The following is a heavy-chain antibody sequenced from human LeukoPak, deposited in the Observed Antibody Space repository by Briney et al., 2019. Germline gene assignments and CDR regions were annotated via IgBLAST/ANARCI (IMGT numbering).Heavy chain of an antibody. Sequence: GGSLRLSCAASGFTFSSHWMHWVRQAPGKGLVWVSRISNDGSTTTYADSVRGRFTISRDNAKNTLYLQMNSLRAEDTAVYYCARDCGSTGCDYWGQGTLVTVSS. CDR1: GFTFSSHW. CDR2: ISNDGSTT. V-gene: IGHV3-74*01. D-gene: IGHD2-2*01. CDR3: ARDCGSTGCDY. J-gene: IGHJ4*02.